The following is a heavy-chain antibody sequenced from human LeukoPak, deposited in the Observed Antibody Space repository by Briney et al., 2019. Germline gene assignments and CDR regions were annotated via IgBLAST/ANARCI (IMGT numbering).Heavy chain of an antibody. CDR1: GGSISSYY. Sequence: SETLSLTCTVSGGSISSYYWSWIRQPPGKGLEWIGYIYYSGSTNYNPSLKSRVTISVDTSKNQFSLKLSSVTAADTAVYYCASSYCSSTSCYFVFDYWGQGTLVTVSS. D-gene: IGHD2-2*01. J-gene: IGHJ4*02. CDR2: IYYSGST. V-gene: IGHV4-59*08. CDR3: ASSYCSSTSCYFVFDY.